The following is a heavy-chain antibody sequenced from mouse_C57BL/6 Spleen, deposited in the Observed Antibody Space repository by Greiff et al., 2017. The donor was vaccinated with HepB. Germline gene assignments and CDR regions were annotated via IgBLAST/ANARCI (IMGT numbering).Heavy chain of an antibody. Sequence: EVKVVESGGGLVKPGGSLKLSCAASGFTFSSYAMSWVRQTPEKRLEWVATISDGGSYTYYPDNVKGRFTISRDNAKNNLYLQMSHLKSEDTAMYYCAREGDMSNYGWYFDVWGTGTTVTVSS. CDR2: ISDGGSYT. D-gene: IGHD2-5*01. CDR1: GFTFSSYA. CDR3: AREGDMSNYGWYFDV. J-gene: IGHJ1*03. V-gene: IGHV5-4*01.